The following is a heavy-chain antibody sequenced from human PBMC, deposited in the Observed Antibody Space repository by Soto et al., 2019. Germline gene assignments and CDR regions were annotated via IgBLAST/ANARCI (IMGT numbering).Heavy chain of an antibody. CDR1: GGTFSSYA. CDR2: IIPIFGTA. D-gene: IGHD3-22*01. J-gene: IGHJ6*02. V-gene: IGHV1-69*06. Sequence: QVQRVQSGAEVKKPGSSVKVSCKASGGTFSSYAISWVRQAPGQGLEWMGGIIPIFGTANYAQKFQGRVTITADKSTSTAYMELSSLRSEDTAVYYCARRALPITMIVVEDYYYYGMDVWGQGTTVTVSS. CDR3: ARRALPITMIVVEDYYYYGMDV.